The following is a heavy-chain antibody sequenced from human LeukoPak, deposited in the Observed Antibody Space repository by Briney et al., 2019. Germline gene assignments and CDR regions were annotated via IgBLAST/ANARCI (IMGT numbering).Heavy chain of an antibody. CDR2: IKQDGSEK. V-gene: IGHV3-7*01. CDR3: ARDSAGNDY. D-gene: IGHD6-13*01. Sequence: GGSLRLSCAASGFTFSTYWISWVRQAPGKGLEWVANIKQDGSEKYYVDSVKGRFTISRDNAKNSLYLQMNSLRAEDTAMYYCARDSAGNDYWGQGTLVTVSS. CDR1: GFTFSTYW. J-gene: IGHJ4*02.